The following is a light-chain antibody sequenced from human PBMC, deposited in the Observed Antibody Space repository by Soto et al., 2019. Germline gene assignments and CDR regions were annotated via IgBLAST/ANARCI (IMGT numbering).Light chain of an antibody. CDR1: KLGDKY. Sequence: SYELTQPPSVSVSPGQTASITCSGAKLGDKYACWYQQKPGQSPVLVIYQDSKRPSGIPERFSGSNSGNTATLTISGTQAMDEADYYCQAWDNNSYVFGTGTKVTVL. V-gene: IGLV3-1*01. J-gene: IGLJ1*01. CDR3: QAWDNNSYV. CDR2: QDS.